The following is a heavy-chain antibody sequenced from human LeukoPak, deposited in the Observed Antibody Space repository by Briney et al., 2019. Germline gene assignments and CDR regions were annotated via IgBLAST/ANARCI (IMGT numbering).Heavy chain of an antibody. J-gene: IGHJ6*03. CDR3: ARDPGIRATNTRDYVLRYFDWRLPDMDV. CDR2: ISAYNGNT. V-gene: IGHV1-18*01. D-gene: IGHD3-9*01. CDR1: GYTFTSYG. Sequence: ASVKVSCKASGYTFTSYGISWVRQAPGQGLEWMGWISAYNGNTNYAQKLQGRVTMTTDTSTSTAYMELRSLRSDDTAVYYCARDPGIRATNTRDYVLRYFDWRLPDMDVWGKGTTVTISS.